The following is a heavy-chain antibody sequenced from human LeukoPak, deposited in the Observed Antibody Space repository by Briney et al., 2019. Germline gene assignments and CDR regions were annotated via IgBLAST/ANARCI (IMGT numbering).Heavy chain of an antibody. Sequence: GESLKISCKGSGYSFTSYWIAWVRQMPGKGLEWMGIIYPRDSDTRYSPSFQGQVTISADKSISTAYLQWSSLKASDTAMYYCACGVLYCTNTNCYFDYWGQGTLVTVSS. CDR1: GYSFTSYW. V-gene: IGHV5-51*01. D-gene: IGHD2-2*01. CDR2: IYPRDSDT. CDR3: ACGVLYCTNTNCYFDY. J-gene: IGHJ4*02.